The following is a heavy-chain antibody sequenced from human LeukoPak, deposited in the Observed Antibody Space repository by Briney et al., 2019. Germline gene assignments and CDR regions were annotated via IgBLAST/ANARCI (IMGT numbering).Heavy chain of an antibody. J-gene: IGHJ4*02. CDR1: GGSFSGYY. V-gene: IGHV4-34*01. CDR2: INHSGST. D-gene: IGHD1-26*01. Sequence: PSETLSLTCAVYGGSFSGYYWSWIRQPPGKGLEWIGEINHSGSTNYNLSLKSRVTISVDTSKNQFSLKLSSVTAADTAVYYCARELLRDFDYWGQGTLVTVSS. CDR3: ARELLRDFDY.